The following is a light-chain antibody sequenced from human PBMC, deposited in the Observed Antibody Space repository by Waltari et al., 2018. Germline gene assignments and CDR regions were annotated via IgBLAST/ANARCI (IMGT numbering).Light chain of an antibody. CDR2: ENI. Sequence: QSVLTQPPSVSAAPGQRVTISCSGGSSNIGNNYVSWYRQFPGTAPKRLIYENIGRPSGNPSRFSGSKAGTSATLDITGLQAGDEADYYCGTWDSSLSGAVFGGGTHLTVL. V-gene: IGLV1-51*02. CDR1: SSNIGNNY. J-gene: IGLJ7*01. CDR3: GTWDSSLSGAV.